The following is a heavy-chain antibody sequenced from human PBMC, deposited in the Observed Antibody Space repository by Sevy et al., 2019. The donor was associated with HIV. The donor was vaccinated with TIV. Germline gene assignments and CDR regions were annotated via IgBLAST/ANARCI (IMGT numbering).Heavy chain of an antibody. V-gene: IGHV3-23*01. Sequence: GGSLRLSCAASGFTFSKYSMSWVRQPPGKGLEWVSTLCFGCGEINYADSVKGRFTISRDISKSSVYLQMNNLRPEDTAVYYCAREGCTKPHDYWGQGTLVTVSS. CDR1: GFTFSKYS. CDR2: LCFGCGEI. CDR3: AREGCTKPHDY. J-gene: IGHJ4*02. D-gene: IGHD2-8*01.